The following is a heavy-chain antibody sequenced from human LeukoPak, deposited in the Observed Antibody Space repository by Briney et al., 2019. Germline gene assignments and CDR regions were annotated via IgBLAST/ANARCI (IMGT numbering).Heavy chain of an antibody. CDR3: AKMGGGGYFDY. J-gene: IGHJ4*02. CDR2: LSGIGGNT. D-gene: IGHD3-16*01. Sequence: GSLRLSCAASGFTFSSYAMSWVRQAPGKGLEWVSGLSGIGGNTIYADSVKGRFTISRDNSKNTVFLQMNSLRAEDTAVYYCAKMGGGGYFDYWGQGTLVTVSS. CDR1: GFTFSSYA. V-gene: IGHV3-23*01.